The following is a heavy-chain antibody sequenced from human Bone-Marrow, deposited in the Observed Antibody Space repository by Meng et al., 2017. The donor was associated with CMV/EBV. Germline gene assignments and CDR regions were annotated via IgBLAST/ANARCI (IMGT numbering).Heavy chain of an antibody. CDR1: GGSFSGYY. CDR2: INHSGST. V-gene: IGHV4-34*01. D-gene: IGHD3-10*01. CDR3: ARATRRYGSGSYRWFDP. J-gene: IGHJ5*02. Sequence: QVQLQQWGAGLLKLSDTLPLTCSVYGGSFSGYYWSWTRQPPGKGLEWIGEINHSGSTNYHPSLKSRVPISVDTSKNQLSLKLSSVTAADTAVYYCARATRRYGSGSYRWFDPWGQGTLVTVAS.